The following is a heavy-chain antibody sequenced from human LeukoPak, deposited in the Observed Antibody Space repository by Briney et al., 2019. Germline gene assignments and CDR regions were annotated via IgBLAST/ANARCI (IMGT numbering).Heavy chain of an antibody. CDR3: ASSRSGGFWSGYSSYNWFDP. Sequence: PSETLSLTCTVSGGSIRSYYCSWIRQPTGKGLEWIGYIYYSGSTNYNPSLKSRVTISVDTSKNQFSLKLSSVTAADTAVYYCASSRSGGFWSGYSSYNWFDPWGQGTLVTLSS. J-gene: IGHJ5*02. CDR2: IYYSGST. CDR1: GGSIRSYY. D-gene: IGHD3-3*01. V-gene: IGHV4-59*01.